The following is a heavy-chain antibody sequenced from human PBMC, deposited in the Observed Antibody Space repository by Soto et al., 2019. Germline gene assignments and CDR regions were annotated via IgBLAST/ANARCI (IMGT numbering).Heavy chain of an antibody. V-gene: IGHV3-30*18. D-gene: IGHD1-1*01. Sequence: QVQLVESGGGVVQPGRSLRLSCAASGFTFSSYGMHWVRQAPGKGLEWVAVISYDGSNKYYADSVKGRFTISRDNSKNTLYLQMNSLRAEDTAVYYCAKKALLDYYYYYYMDVWGKGNTVTVSS. CDR1: GFTFSSYG. CDR3: AKKALLDYYYYYYMDV. CDR2: ISYDGSNK. J-gene: IGHJ6*03.